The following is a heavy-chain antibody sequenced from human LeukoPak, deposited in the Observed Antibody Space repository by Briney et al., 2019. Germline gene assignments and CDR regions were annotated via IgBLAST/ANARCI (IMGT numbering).Heavy chain of an antibody. CDR2: IYYSGSA. V-gene: IGHV4-31*03. CDR1: GASISSGGYY. D-gene: IGHD3-10*01. Sequence: SQTLSLTCTVSGASISSGGYYWSWIRQHPGKGLEWIGYIYYSGSAFYNPSLKSRVTISVATSKKQFSLRLSSVTAADPAVYYCARLREYYGSGSYFDYWGQGTLVTVSS. CDR3: ARLREYYGSGSYFDY. J-gene: IGHJ4*02.